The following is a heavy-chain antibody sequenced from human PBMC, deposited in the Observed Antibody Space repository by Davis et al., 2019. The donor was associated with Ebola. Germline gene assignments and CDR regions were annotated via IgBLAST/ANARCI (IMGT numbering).Heavy chain of an antibody. CDR1: GGSFSGYY. Sequence: PSETLSLTCAVYGGSFSGYYWSWIRQPPGKGLEWIGYIYYSGSTNYNPSLKSRVTISVDTSKNQFSLKLSSVTAADTAVYYCARERALTYYDILTGYYPIRYFDYWGQGTLVTVSS. CDR3: ARERALTYYDILTGYYPIRYFDY. V-gene: IGHV4-59*01. CDR2: IYYSGST. J-gene: IGHJ4*02. D-gene: IGHD3-9*01.